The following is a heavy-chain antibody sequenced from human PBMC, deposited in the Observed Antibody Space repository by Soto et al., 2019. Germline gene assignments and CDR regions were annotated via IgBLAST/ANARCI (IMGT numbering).Heavy chain of an antibody. CDR2: ISGYNGNT. CDR1: GYTFTNYG. CDR3: AREGIVVIGSPIDS. V-gene: IGHV1-18*01. J-gene: IGHJ4*02. Sequence: ASVKVSCKASGYTFTNYGFSWVRQATGQGLEWMGWISGYNGNTNYAQKFQGRVTMTTDTSTSTAYMELRSLRSDDTAVYYCAREGIVVIGSPIDSWGQGTPVTVSS. D-gene: IGHD6-19*01.